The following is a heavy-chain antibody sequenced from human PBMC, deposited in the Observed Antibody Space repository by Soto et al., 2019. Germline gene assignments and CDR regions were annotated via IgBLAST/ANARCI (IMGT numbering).Heavy chain of an antibody. CDR3: ARDNGAVTTVASGFDY. CDR1: GGTFSSYT. Sequence: QVQLVQSGAEVKKPGSSVKVSCKASGGTFSSYTISWVRQAPGQGLEWMGRIIPILGIANYAQKFQGRVTITADKSTSTAYMELSSLSSEDTAVYYCARDNGAVTTVASGFDYWGQGTLVTVSS. CDR2: IIPILGIA. D-gene: IGHD1-1*01. J-gene: IGHJ4*02. V-gene: IGHV1-69*08.